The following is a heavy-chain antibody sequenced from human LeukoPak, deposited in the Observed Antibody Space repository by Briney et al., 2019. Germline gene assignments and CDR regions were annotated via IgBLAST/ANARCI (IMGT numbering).Heavy chain of an antibody. CDR3: ERGDLYYYDSSDLPHAFDV. Sequence: GGSLRLSCAASGFTFDNYAMHWVRQAPGKGLEWVSLIAYDGSNYYYADSVKGRFTISRDNSKNTLFVQMNSLRVEDAALYYCERGDLYYYDSSDLPHAFDVWGQGTMVTVSS. V-gene: IGHV3-30*04. D-gene: IGHD3-22*01. CDR2: IAYDGSNY. CDR1: GFTFDNYA. J-gene: IGHJ3*01.